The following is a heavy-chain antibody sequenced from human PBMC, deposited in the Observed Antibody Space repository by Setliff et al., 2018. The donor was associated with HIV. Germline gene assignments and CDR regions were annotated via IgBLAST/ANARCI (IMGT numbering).Heavy chain of an antibody. D-gene: IGHD4-17*01. CDR1: GFTFSSYG. CDR2: IRYDGSNK. CDR3: VKDGDYRNGDYDAFDI. V-gene: IGHV3-30*02. Sequence: PGGSLRLSCAASGFTFSSYGMHWVRQAPGKGLEWVAFIRYDGSNKYYADSVKGRFTISRDNSKSTVDLQMTSLTAEDTAVYYCVKDGDYRNGDYDAFDIWGQGTMVTVSS. J-gene: IGHJ3*02.